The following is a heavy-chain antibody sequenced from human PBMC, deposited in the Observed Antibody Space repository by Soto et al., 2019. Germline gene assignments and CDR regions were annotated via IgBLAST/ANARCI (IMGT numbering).Heavy chain of an antibody. CDR2: INPSGGST. D-gene: IGHD4-4*01. CDR1: GYTFSTYY. Sequence: QVQLVQSGAEVKKPGASVKVSCKASGYTFSTYYMHWVRQAPGQGYEWMGIINPSGGSTTYAQKFQGRVTMTRDTSTTTVYMELSSLKSEDTAVYYCARYDYNGYYFDYWGQGTLVTVSP. V-gene: IGHV1-46*01. J-gene: IGHJ4*02. CDR3: ARYDYNGYYFDY.